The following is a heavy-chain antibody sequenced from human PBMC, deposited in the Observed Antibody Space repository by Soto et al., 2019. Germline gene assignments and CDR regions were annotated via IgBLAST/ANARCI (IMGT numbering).Heavy chain of an antibody. D-gene: IGHD3-3*01. Sequence: QVQLQESGPGLVKPSETLSLTCTVSGGSISSYYWSWIRQPPGKGLEWIGYIYYSGSTNYNPSLKIRVTISVDTSKIQFSLKLSSVTAADTAVYYCARAYDFWSGTGRYYYYGMDVWGQGTTVTVSS. J-gene: IGHJ6*02. CDR1: GGSISSYY. CDR2: IYYSGST. V-gene: IGHV4-59*01. CDR3: ARAYDFWSGTGRYYYYGMDV.